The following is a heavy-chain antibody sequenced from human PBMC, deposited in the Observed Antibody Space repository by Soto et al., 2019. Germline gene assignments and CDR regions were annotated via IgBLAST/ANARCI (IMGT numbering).Heavy chain of an antibody. Sequence: PGESLKISCKGSGYSFSSYWVGWVRQMPGKGLEWMGIIYPGDSDTRYSPSFQGQVTISADKSIDTAYLQWRNLRATDTATYYCATYGSGPVYWGQGTQVTVSS. CDR2: IYPGDSDT. D-gene: IGHD3-10*01. CDR3: ATYGSGPVY. J-gene: IGHJ4*02. V-gene: IGHV5-51*01. CDR1: GYSFSSYW.